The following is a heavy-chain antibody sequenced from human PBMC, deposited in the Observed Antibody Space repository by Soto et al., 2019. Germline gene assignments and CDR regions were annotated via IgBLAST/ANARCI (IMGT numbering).Heavy chain of an antibody. Sequence: GGSLRLSCAASGFTFSSYVMHWVRQAPGKGLEWVAVISYDGSNKYYADSVKGRFTISRDNSKNTLYLQMNSLRAEDTAVYYCATFSTYYYDSSGYYLDAFDIWGQGTMVTVSS. D-gene: IGHD3-22*01. CDR3: ATFSTYYYDSSGYYLDAFDI. CDR1: GFTFSSYV. CDR2: ISYDGSNK. V-gene: IGHV3-30-3*01. J-gene: IGHJ3*02.